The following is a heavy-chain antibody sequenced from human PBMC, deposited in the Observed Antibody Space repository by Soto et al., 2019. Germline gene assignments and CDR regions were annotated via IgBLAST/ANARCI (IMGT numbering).Heavy chain of an antibody. J-gene: IGHJ3*02. CDR3: TREWSHAFDI. D-gene: IGHD3-3*01. Sequence: LSLTCTVSGGSISLYYWSWLRQSPGKGLEWIGFIHYSGSTNYSPSLKSRVTISVDTSKNQFSLRLNSLTPADTAVYFCTREWSHAFDIWGPGTMVTVSS. CDR1: GGSISLYY. V-gene: IGHV4-59*01. CDR2: IHYSGST.